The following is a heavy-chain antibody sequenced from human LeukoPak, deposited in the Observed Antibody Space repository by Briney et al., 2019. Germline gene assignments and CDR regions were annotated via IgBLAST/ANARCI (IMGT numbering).Heavy chain of an antibody. CDR3: ARPQGIGYCSSTSCYSFDY. V-gene: IGHV4-34*01. CDR1: GGSFSGYY. Sequence: SETLSLTCAVYGGSFSGYYWSWIRQPPGKGLEWIGEINHSGSTNYNTSLKSRVTISVDASKNRFSLKLSPVTAADTAVYYCARPQGIGYCSSTSCYSFDYWGQGTLVTVSS. CDR2: INHSGST. D-gene: IGHD2-2*01. J-gene: IGHJ4*02.